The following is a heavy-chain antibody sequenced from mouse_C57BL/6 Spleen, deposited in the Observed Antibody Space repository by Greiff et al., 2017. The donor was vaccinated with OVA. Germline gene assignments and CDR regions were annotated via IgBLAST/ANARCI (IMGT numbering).Heavy chain of an antibody. CDR2: INPNNGGT. D-gene: IGHD1-1*01. J-gene: IGHJ4*01. V-gene: IGHV1-22*01. CDR1: GYTFTDYN. Sequence: VQLKQSGPELVKPGASVKMSCKASGYTFTDYNMHWVKQSHGKSLEWIGYINPNNGGTSYNQKFKGKATLTVNKSSSTAYMELRSLTSEDSAVYYCARFSLYYGSSYAMDYWGQGTSVTVSS. CDR3: ARFSLYYGSSYAMDY.